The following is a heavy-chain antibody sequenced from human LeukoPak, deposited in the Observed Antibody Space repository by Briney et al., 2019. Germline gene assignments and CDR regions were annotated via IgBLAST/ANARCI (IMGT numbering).Heavy chain of an antibody. J-gene: IGHJ3*02. CDR1: GGSISSSSYY. CDR3: ARDRYYDSARAFDI. Sequence: SETLSLTCTVSGGSISSSSYYWGWIRQPPGTGLEWIGSIYYSGSTYYNPSLKSRVTISVDTSKNQFSLKLSSVTAADTAVYYCARDRYYDSARAFDIWGQGTMVTVSS. D-gene: IGHD3-22*01. CDR2: IYYSGST. V-gene: IGHV4-39*07.